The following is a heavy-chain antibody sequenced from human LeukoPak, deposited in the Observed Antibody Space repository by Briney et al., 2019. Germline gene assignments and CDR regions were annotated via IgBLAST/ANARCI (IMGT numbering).Heavy chain of an antibody. CDR2: ISGSGGST. V-gene: IGHV3-23*01. D-gene: IGHD2-2*01. J-gene: IGHJ4*02. Sequence: GGTLGLSCAASGFTFSSYGMSWVRQAPGKGLEWVSAISGSGGSTYYADSVKGRFTISRDNPKNTLYLQMNSLRAEDTAVYYCAKDYCSSTSCYPFDYWGQGTLVTVSS. CDR3: AKDYCSSTSCYPFDY. CDR1: GFTFSSYG.